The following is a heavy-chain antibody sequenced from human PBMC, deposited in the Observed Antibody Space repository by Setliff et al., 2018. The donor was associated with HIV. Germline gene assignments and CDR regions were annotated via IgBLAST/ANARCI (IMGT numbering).Heavy chain of an antibody. CDR3: ARVRYCSGGSCYGGEYWFDP. Sequence: GASVKVSCKASGYTFTSYYIHWVRQATGQGLEWMGVIHPSGGSTSYAQSFQDRVTMTRDTSTSTVYMELSSLRSEDTAVYYCARVRYCSGGSCYGGEYWFDPWGQGTLVTVSS. CDR1: GYTFTSYY. D-gene: IGHD2-15*01. CDR2: IHPSGGST. J-gene: IGHJ5*02. V-gene: IGHV1-46*01.